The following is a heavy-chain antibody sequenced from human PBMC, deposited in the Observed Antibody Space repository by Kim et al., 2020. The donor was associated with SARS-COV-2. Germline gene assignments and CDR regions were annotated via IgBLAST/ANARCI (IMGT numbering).Heavy chain of an antibody. Sequence: GGSLRLSCAASGFTFSSYGMHWVRQAPGKGLEWVAVISYDGSNKYYADSVKGRFTISRDNSKNTLYLQMNSLRAEDTAVYYCARLIYYGSGILDYWGQGTLVTVSS. D-gene: IGHD3-10*01. CDR2: ISYDGSNK. CDR3: ARLIYYGSGILDY. V-gene: IGHV3-30*03. CDR1: GFTFSSYG. J-gene: IGHJ4*02.